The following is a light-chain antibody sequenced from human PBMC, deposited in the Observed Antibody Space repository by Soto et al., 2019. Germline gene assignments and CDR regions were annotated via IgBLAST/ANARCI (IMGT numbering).Light chain of an antibody. J-gene: IGKJ1*01. CDR2: NAF. Sequence: AIRMTQSPSSLPASTGERVTITCRASQGITSYLAWYQQKPGKAPKVLIHNAFALQGGVPSRFSGSRSGTDFTLTISSLQSEDFATYYCQQYYTFPWTFGEGTKVEMK. V-gene: IGKV1-8*01. CDR1: QGITSY. CDR3: QQYYTFPWT.